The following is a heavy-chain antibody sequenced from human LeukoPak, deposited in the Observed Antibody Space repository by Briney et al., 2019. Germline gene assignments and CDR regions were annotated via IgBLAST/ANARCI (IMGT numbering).Heavy chain of an antibody. V-gene: IGHV3-48*03. CDR1: GFTFSSYE. CDR3: ARDQLRTGAFDI. J-gene: IGHJ3*02. D-gene: IGHD4-17*01. CDR2: ISSSGSTI. Sequence: GGSLRLSCAASGFTFSSYEMNWVRQAPGKGLEWVSYISSSGSTIYFADSMKGRFTISRDNARDSLYLRMSSLRAEDTAVYYCARDQLRTGAFDIWGQGTMVTVSS.